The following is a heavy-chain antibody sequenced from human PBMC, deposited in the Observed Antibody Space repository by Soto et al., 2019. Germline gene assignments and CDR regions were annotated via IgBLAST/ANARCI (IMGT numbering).Heavy chain of an antibody. V-gene: IGHV1-18*01. CDR3: ETGRCYYYESSQGKGNYHFDY. CDR1: GYTFTSYA. CDR2: ISAYNGET. J-gene: IGHJ4*02. D-gene: IGHD3-22*01. Sequence: ASVKVSCKASGYTFTSYAISWVRQAPGQGLEWMGWISAYNGETIYAQKFQGRITMTEDTSTDTAYMELSSLRSEDTAVYYCETGRCYYYESSQGKGNYHFDYGGKETLVTVSS.